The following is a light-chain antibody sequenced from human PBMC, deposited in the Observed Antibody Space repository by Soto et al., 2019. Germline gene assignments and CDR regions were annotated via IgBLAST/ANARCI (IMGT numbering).Light chain of an antibody. J-gene: IGKJ2*01. V-gene: IGKV1-27*01. CDR2: AAS. CDR1: QGISNY. Sequence: DIEMTQSPSSLSASVGDRVTITCRASQGISNYLAWYQQKPGKVPKLLIYAASTLQSGVPSRFSGSESGTDFTLTISSLQAEDVATYCCQKYNSARHTFGQGTKLEIK. CDR3: QKYNSARHT.